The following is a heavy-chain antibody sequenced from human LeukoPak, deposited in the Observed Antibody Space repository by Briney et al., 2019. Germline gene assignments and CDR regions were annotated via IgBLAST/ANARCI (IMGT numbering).Heavy chain of an antibody. CDR1: GFTFSSYA. D-gene: IGHD3-3*01. Sequence: HAGGSPRLSCAASGFTFSSYAMSWVRQAPGKGLEWVSSISGSGGSTYYADSVKRRFIISRDNSKNTLFLQMNSLRAEDTAIYYCAKDPRVGSRVATPCYWGQGTLVTVSS. CDR3: AKDPRVGSRVATPCY. V-gene: IGHV3-23*01. J-gene: IGHJ4*02. CDR2: ISGSGGST.